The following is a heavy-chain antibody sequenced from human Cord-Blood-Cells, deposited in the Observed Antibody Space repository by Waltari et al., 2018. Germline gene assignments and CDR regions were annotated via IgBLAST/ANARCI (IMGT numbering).Heavy chain of an antibody. CDR2: IYYSGST. CDR1: GGPISRYY. Sequence: QAKLQTSGPGLLKPSETLSLTCTAPGGPISRYYWSWIRQPPGKGLEWIGYIYYSGSTNYNPSLKSRVTISVDTSKNQFSLKLSSVTAADTAVYYCAAGYQGYFDLWGRCTLVTVSS. V-gene: IGHV4-59*01. CDR3: AAGYQGYFDL. D-gene: IGHD2-2*01. J-gene: IGHJ2*01.